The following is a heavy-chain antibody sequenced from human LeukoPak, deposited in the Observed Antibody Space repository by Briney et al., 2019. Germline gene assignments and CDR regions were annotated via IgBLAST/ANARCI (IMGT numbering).Heavy chain of an antibody. J-gene: IGHJ4*02. CDR2: IYYSGST. CDR1: GGSISSSIYY. V-gene: IGHV4-39*01. D-gene: IGHD3-22*01. Sequence: SETLSLTCTVSGGSISSSIYYWGWIRQPPGKGLEWIGSIYYSGSTYYNPSLKSRVTISVDTSKNQFSLKLSSVTAADTAVYYCARLYYDSSGHFDYWGQGTLVTVSS. CDR3: ARLYYDSSGHFDY.